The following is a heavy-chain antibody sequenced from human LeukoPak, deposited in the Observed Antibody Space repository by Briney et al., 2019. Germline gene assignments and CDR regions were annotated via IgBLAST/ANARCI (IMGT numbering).Heavy chain of an antibody. CDR1: GFTFSSYS. V-gene: IGHV4-4*08. CDR3: ARDDRGISAAGYL. J-gene: IGHJ2*01. CDR2: IYYSGNT. D-gene: IGHD6-13*01. Sequence: PGGSLRLSCAASGFTFSSYSMNWVRQPPGKGLEWIGNIYYSGNTYYNPSLKSRVAISVDTSKKQFSLRLSSVTAADTAVYYCARDDRGISAAGYLWGRGTLVTVSA.